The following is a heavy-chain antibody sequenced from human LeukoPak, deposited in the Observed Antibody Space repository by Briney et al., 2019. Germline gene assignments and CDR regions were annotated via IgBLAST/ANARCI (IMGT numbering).Heavy chain of an antibody. Sequence: SETLSLTCAVYGGSFSGYYWSWIRQPPGKGLGWIGESNHSGSTNYNPSLKSRVTISVDTSKNQFSLKLSSVTAADTAVYYCARGYLGSTPFDYWGQGTLVTVSS. V-gene: IGHV4-34*01. CDR2: SNHSGST. CDR3: ARGYLGSTPFDY. D-gene: IGHD2-15*01. CDR1: GGSFSGYY. J-gene: IGHJ4*02.